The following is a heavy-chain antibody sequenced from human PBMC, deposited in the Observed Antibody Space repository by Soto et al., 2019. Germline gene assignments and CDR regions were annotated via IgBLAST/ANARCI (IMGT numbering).Heavy chain of an antibody. CDR2: IYYSGST. V-gene: IGHV4-39*01. J-gene: IGHJ6*02. CDR3: ARIVATIQGYYYYYGMDV. CDR1: GGSISSSSYY. Sequence: SETLSLTCTASGGSISSSSYYWGWIRQPPGKGLEWIGSIYYSGSTYYNPSLKSRVTISVDTSKNQFSLKLSSVTAADTAVYYCARIVATIQGYYYYYGMDVWGQGTTVTVSS. D-gene: IGHD5-12*01.